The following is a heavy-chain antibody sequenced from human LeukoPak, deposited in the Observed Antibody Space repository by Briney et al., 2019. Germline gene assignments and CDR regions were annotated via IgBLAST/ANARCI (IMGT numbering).Heavy chain of an antibody. CDR1: GYTFSAYY. J-gene: IGHJ6*03. V-gene: IGHV1-2*06. D-gene: IGHD2-21*02. CDR3: ARDVRGGDSRPPTSYYFYYMDV. CDR2: LNPNSGDT. Sequence: ASVTVSGKASGYTFSAYYMHWERQAPGQGLEWVGLLNPNSGDTPYARHAQMFPGRVTMTTETSLSTACKEESRLASDAPAVHYCARDVRGGDSRPPTSYYFYYMDVWGKGTTVTVSS.